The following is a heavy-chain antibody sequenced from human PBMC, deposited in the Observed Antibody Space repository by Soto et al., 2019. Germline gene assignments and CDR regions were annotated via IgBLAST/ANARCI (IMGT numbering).Heavy chain of an antibody. D-gene: IGHD4-17*01. CDR2: IYHSGST. V-gene: IGHV4-38-2*01. CDR3: EAVMTTASFDY. Sequence: SETLSLTCAVSGYSISSGYYWGWIRQPPGKGLEWIGSIYHSGSTYYNPSLKSRVTISVDTSKNQFSLKLSSVTAADTAVYYCEAVMTTASFDYWGQGTLVTVSS. J-gene: IGHJ4*02. CDR1: GYSISSGYY.